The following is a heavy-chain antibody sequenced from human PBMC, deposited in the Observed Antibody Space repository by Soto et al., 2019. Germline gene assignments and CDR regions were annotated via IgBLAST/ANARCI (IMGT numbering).Heavy chain of an antibody. V-gene: IGHV2-5*02. J-gene: IGHJ4*02. Sequence: QITLKESGPPLVKPTQTLTLTCTFSGFSLSTSGVGVGWIRQPPGKALEWLALIYWDDDKRYSPSLKSRLTITKDTSKNQVVLTMTNMDPVDTATYYCAHTHCYVWGSYRHNTFDYWGQGTLVTVSS. D-gene: IGHD3-16*02. CDR1: GFSLSTSGVG. CDR2: IYWDDDK. CDR3: AHTHCYVWGSYRHNTFDY.